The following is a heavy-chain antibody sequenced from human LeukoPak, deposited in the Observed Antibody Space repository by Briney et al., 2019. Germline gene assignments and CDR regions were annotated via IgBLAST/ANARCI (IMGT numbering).Heavy chain of an antibody. D-gene: IGHD1-26*01. CDR2: LSPDGSSS. J-gene: IGHJ4*02. CDR1: GFTFSTYW. Sequence: GGSLRLSCAASGFTFSTYWMHWVRQAPGEGLVWVSRLSPDGSSSVYADSVKGRFTVSRDNAKNTLYLQMNSLRAEDTAVYYCARSPSLGGNYWGFDCWGQGTLVTVSS. CDR3: ARSPSLGGNYWGFDC. V-gene: IGHV3-74*01.